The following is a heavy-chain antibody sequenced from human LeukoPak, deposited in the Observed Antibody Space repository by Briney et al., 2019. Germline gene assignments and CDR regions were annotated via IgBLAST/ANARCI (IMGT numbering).Heavy chain of an antibody. CDR1: GGSISSYY. Sequence: PSETLSLTCTVSGGSISSYYWSWIRQPPGKGLEWIGYIYYSGSTNYNPSLKSRVTISVDTSKNQFSLKLSSVTAADTAVYYCARLERGYRTAEYFQHWGQGTLVTVSS. D-gene: IGHD5-18*01. CDR3: ARLERGYRTAEYFQH. CDR2: IYYSGST. V-gene: IGHV4-59*08. J-gene: IGHJ1*01.